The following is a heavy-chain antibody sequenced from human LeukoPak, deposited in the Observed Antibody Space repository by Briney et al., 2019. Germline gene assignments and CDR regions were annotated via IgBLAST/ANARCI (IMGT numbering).Heavy chain of an antibody. Sequence: SETLSLTCTVSGGSISSYYWSWIRQPPGKGLEWLGYIYYSGSTNYNPSLESRVTISVDTSKNQFSLKLSSVTAADTAVYYCARVSPRRPLLRYFDWLPSSGMDVWGQGTTVTVSS. CDR2: IYYSGST. CDR3: ARVSPRRPLLRYFDWLPSSGMDV. CDR1: GGSISSYY. V-gene: IGHV4-59*01. J-gene: IGHJ6*02. D-gene: IGHD3-9*01.